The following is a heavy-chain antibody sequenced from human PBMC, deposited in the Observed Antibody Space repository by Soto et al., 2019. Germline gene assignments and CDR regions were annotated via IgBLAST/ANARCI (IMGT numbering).Heavy chain of an antibody. Sequence: GASVKVSCKASGYTFTSYDINRVRQAPGQGLEWMGWMNPNSGNTGYAQKFQGRVTMTRNTSISTAYMELSSLRSEDTAVYYCARRYGIADGDYWGQGTLVTVSS. CDR2: MNPNSGNT. V-gene: IGHV1-8*01. CDR1: GYTFTSYD. CDR3: ARRYGIADGDY. D-gene: IGHD6-13*01. J-gene: IGHJ4*02.